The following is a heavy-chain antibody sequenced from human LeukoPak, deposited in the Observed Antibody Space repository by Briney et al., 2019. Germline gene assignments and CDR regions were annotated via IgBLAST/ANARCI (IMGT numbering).Heavy chain of an antibody. CDR3: ATRMRYCSGGSCDSPFQH. V-gene: IGHV4-59*01. D-gene: IGHD2-15*01. J-gene: IGHJ1*01. CDR2: IYYSGST. CDR1: GGSISSYY. Sequence: SETLSLTCTVSGGSISSYYWSWIRQPPGKGLEWIGYIYYSGSTNYNPSLKSRVTISVDTSKNQFSLKLSSVTAADTAVYYCATRMRYCSGGSCDSPFQHWGQGTLVTVSS.